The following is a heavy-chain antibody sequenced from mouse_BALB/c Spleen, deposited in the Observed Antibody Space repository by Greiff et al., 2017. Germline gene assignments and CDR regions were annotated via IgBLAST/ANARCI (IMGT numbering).Heavy chain of an antibody. Sequence: VQRVESGAELARPGASVKLSCKASGYTFTSYWMQWVKQRPGQGLEWIGAIYPGDGDTRYTQKFKGKATLTADKSSSTAYMQLSSLASEDSAVYYCAREWHSARYFDVWGAGTTVTVSS. CDR3: AREWHSARYFDV. V-gene: IGHV1-87*01. CDR1: GYTFTSYW. J-gene: IGHJ1*01. CDR2: IYPGDGDT. D-gene: IGHD1-3*01.